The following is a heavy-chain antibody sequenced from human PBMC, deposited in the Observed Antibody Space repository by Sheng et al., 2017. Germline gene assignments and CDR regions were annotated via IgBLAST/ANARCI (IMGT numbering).Heavy chain of an antibody. V-gene: IGHV1-69*04. J-gene: IGHJ6*03. CDR3: ARGPEFTARTYYYYYMDV. Sequence: QVQLVQSGAEVKKPGSSVKVSCKASGGTFSSYAISWVRQAPGQGLEWMGGIIPILGIANYAQKFQGRVTITADKSTSTAYMELSSLRSEDTAVYYCARGPEFTARTYYYYYMDVWGKGTTVTVSS. CDR1: GGTFSSYA. D-gene: IGHD5-18*01. CDR2: IIPILGIA.